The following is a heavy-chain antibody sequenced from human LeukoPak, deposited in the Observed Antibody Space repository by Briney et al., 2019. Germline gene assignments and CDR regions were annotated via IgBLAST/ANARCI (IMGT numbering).Heavy chain of an antibody. D-gene: IGHD5/OR15-5a*01. CDR3: ARGVYGDY. V-gene: IGHV3-64*01. CDR2: ISSNGGST. J-gene: IGHJ4*02. Sequence: GGSLRLSCAASGFTFSSYAMHWVRQAPGKGLEYVSAISSNGGSTYHANSVKGRFTISRDNSKNTLYLQMGSLRAEDMAVYYCARGVYGDYWGQGTLVTVSS. CDR1: GFTFSSYA.